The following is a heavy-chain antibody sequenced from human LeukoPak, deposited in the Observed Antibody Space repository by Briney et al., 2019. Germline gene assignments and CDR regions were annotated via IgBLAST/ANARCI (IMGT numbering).Heavy chain of an antibody. V-gene: IGHV1-2*02. Sequence: GASVKVSRKASGYTFTGYYMHWVRQAPGQGLEWMGWINPNSGGTNYAQKFQGGVTMTRDTSISTAYMELSRLRSDDTAVYYCASGDKLLWFGEVNYWGQGTLVTVSS. CDR2: INPNSGGT. CDR3: ASGDKLLWFGEVNY. J-gene: IGHJ4*02. CDR1: GYTFTGYY. D-gene: IGHD3-10*01.